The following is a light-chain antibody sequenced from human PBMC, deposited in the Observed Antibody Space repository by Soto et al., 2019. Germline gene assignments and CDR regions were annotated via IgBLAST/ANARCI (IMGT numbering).Light chain of an antibody. J-gene: IGKJ1*01. CDR2: KAS. Sequence: DIQMTQSPSTLSASVGDRVTITCRASQSNSSWLAWYQQKPGKAPRLLIYKASNLESGVPSRFSGSGSGTEFTLTISSLQPDDSATYYCQQYNDNWTFGQGTKVDIK. CDR3: QQYNDNWT. CDR1: QSNSSW. V-gene: IGKV1-5*03.